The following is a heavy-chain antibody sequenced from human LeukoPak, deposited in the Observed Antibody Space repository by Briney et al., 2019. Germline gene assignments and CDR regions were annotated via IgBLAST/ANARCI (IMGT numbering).Heavy chain of an antibody. CDR2: INHSGST. V-gene: IGHV4-34*01. J-gene: IGHJ6*03. D-gene: IGHD3-3*01. CDR3: ARGRRGQITIFGVVIYYYYYMDV. CDR1: GGSFSGYY. Sequence: MASETLSLTCAVYGGSFSGYYWSWIRQPPGKGLEWIGEINHSGSTNYNPSLKSRVTISVDTSKNQFSLKLSSVTAADTAVYYCARGRRGQITIFGVVIYYYYYMDVWGKGTTVTVSS.